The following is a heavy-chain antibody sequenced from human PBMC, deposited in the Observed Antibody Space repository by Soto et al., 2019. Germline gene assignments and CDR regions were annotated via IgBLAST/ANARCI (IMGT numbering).Heavy chain of an antibody. Sequence: QVQLVESGGGVVQPGRSLRLSCAASGFTFSSYAMHWVRQAPGKGLEWVAVISYDGSNKYYADSVKGRFTISRDNSKNTLYQKMNSRRAENTAVYYGGRFRGWGVGSAYPYFDSGGQGTLVTLSS. J-gene: IGHJ4*02. D-gene: IGHD2-15*01. CDR2: ISYDGSNK. CDR1: GFTFSSYA. CDR3: GRFRGWGVGSAYPYFDS. V-gene: IGHV3-30-3*01.